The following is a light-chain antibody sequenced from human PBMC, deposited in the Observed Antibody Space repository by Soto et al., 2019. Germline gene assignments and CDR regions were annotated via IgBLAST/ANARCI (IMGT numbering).Light chain of an antibody. CDR2: FNN. CDR1: SCNIGSEP. V-gene: IGLV1-44*01. J-gene: IGLJ3*02. CDR3: AAWDDSLNALV. Sequence: QSVLTQPPSASGTPGQTVTISCSGRSCNIGSEPVNWFQHLPGTDPKLLIYFNNQRPSGVPDRFSGSKSGTSASLAISGLQSEDEADYYCAAWDDSLNALVFGGGTKVTVL.